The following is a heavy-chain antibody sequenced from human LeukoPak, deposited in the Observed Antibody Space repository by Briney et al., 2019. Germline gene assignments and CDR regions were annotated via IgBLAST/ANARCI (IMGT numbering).Heavy chain of an antibody. Sequence: ASVKVSCKASGYTFTNYYMHWVRQAPGQGLEWMGIINPSDSSTTYAQKFQGRVTMTRDTSTSTVYMDLSSLRSEDTAVYYCARLRSINNGPEYYFDSWGQGTLVTVSS. V-gene: IGHV1-46*01. J-gene: IGHJ4*02. CDR2: INPSDSST. D-gene: IGHD2-8*01. CDR3: ARLRSINNGPEYYFDS. CDR1: GYTFTNYY.